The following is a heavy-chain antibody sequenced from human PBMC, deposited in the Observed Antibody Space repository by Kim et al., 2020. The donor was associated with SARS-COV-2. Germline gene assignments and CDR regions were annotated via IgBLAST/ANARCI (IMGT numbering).Heavy chain of an antibody. D-gene: IGHD3-10*01. Sequence: GGSLRLSCAASGFTFSSYAMSWVRQAPGKGLEWVSAISGSGKITYYADSVEGRFTISRDNSKNTLYLQMDSLRAEDTAVYFCAKGRIGVQYYCMDVWGQGSTVSVSS. CDR2: ISGSGKIT. J-gene: IGHJ6*02. CDR3: AKGRIGVQYYCMDV. V-gene: IGHV3-23*01. CDR1: GFTFSSYA.